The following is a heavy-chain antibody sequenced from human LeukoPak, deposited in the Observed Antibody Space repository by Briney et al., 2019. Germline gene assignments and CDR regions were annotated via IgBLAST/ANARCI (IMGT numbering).Heavy chain of an antibody. CDR1: GYTFTSYD. Sequence: ASVQVSCKASGYTFTSYDINWVRQATGQEVEWVGWMNPNSGNTGYAQKFQGRVTMTTDKSTSTAYMELRSMRSDDAAVYYCARGGGRYSSSWYYFDYWGQGTLVTVSS. V-gene: IGHV1-8*01. CDR3: ARGGGRYSSSWYYFDY. J-gene: IGHJ4*02. CDR2: MNPNSGNT. D-gene: IGHD6-13*01.